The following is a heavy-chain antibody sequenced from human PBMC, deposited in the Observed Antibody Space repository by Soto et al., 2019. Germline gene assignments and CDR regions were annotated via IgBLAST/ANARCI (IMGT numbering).Heavy chain of an antibody. J-gene: IGHJ4*02. CDR3: ERDLSPDY. V-gene: IGHV3-30-3*01. CDR2: ISYDGSHK. Sequence: QVRLVESGGGVVQPGRSLRLSCAASGITFNNYAVQWVRQVPGKGLVWVAIISYDGSHKTYSDSVKGRFTISRADSQDTVYLPINSLRPDDTALYYYERDLSPDYWCPGTLVTVSS. CDR1: GITFNNYA.